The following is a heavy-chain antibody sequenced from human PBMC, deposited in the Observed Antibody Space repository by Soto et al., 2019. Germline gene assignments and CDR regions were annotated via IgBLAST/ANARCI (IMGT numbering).Heavy chain of an antibody. Sequence: PGGSLRLSCAASGFTFTTYWMHWVRQVPGKGLVWVSRINGDGSSTTYADSVKGRFTISRDNAKNTLYLQMNSLRAEDTAVYYCTRRPRASSTGTGAHWGQGTLATVSS. D-gene: IGHD1-1*01. CDR1: GFTFTTYW. CDR3: TRRPRASSTGTGAH. CDR2: INGDGSST. J-gene: IGHJ4*02. V-gene: IGHV3-74*01.